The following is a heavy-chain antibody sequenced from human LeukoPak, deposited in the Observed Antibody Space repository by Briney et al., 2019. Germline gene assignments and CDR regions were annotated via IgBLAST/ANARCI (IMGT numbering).Heavy chain of an antibody. CDR2: IIPIFGTA. D-gene: IGHD1-26*01. V-gene: IGHV1-69*13. J-gene: IGHJ3*02. CDR3: AREAYSGSYLGAFES. CDR1: GGTFSSYA. Sequence: SVKVSCKASGGTFSSYAISWVRQAPGQGLEWMGGIIPIFGTANYAQKFQGRVTITADESTSTAYMELSSLRSEDTAMYYCAREAYSGSYLGAFESWGQGTMVTVSS.